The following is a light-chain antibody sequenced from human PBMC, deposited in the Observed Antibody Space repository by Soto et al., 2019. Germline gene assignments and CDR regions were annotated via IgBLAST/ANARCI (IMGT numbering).Light chain of an antibody. CDR3: SSYAGSNNLL. J-gene: IGLJ2*01. CDR2: EVS. V-gene: IGLV2-8*01. CDR1: SSDVDHYNY. Sequence: QSALTQPPSASGSPGQSVTISCTGTSSDVDHYNYVSWYQQHPGKAPKLMIHEVSKRPSGVPDRFSGSKSGNTASLTVSGLQAEDEADYYCSSYAGSNNLLFGGGTKVTVL.